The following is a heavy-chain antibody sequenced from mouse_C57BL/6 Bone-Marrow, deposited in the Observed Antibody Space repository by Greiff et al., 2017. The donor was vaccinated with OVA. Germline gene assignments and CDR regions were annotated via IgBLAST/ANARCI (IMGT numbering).Heavy chain of an antibody. CDR3: TTYRY. CDR2: IDPENGDT. V-gene: IGHV14-4*01. J-gene: IGHJ2*01. Sequence: VQLKQSGAELVRPGASVTLSCTASGFNIKDDYMHWVKERPEQGLEWIGWIDPENGDTEYASKFQGKATITADTSSKTVYLHLSSLTAEDTAVYYCTTYRYWGQGTTLTVSA. CDR1: GFNIKDDY.